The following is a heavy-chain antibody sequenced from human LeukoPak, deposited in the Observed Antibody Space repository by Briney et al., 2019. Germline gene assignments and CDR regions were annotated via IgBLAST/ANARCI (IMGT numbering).Heavy chain of an antibody. Sequence: PSETLSLTCAVYGGSFSGYYWSWIRQPPGKGLEWIGEINHSGSTNYNPSLKSRATISVDTSKNQFSLKLSSVTAADTAVYYCARDRYSSSWNYYYYGMDVWGQGTTVTVSS. CDR1: GGSFSGYY. J-gene: IGHJ6*02. CDR3: ARDRYSSSWNYYYYGMDV. CDR2: INHSGST. V-gene: IGHV4-34*01. D-gene: IGHD6-13*01.